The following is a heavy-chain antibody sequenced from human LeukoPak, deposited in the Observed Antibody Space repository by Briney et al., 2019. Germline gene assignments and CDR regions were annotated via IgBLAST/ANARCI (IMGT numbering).Heavy chain of an antibody. CDR1: GGSVSRYY. CDR2: IYTSGST. CDR3: ARGYCSGGSCYPFDY. D-gene: IGHD2-15*01. J-gene: IGHJ4*02. V-gene: IGHV4-4*07. Sequence: SETLSLTCTVSGGSVSRYYWSWIRQPAGKGLEWIGRIYTSGSTNYNPSLKSRVTISVDKSKNQFSLKLSSVTAADTAVYYCARGYCSGGSCYPFDYWGQGTLVTVSS.